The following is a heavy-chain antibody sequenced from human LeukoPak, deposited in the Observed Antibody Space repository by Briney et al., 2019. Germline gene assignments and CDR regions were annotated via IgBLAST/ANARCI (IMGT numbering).Heavy chain of an antibody. D-gene: IGHD4-11*01. CDR1: GGSISSSSYY. Sequence: SETLSLTCTVSGGSISSSSYYWGWIRQPPGTGLEWIGSIYYGGSTYYNPSLKSRVTISVDTSKNQFSLKLSSVTAADTAVYYCARHFGSKGYYFYYYMDVWGKGTTVTVSS. V-gene: IGHV4-39*01. CDR3: ARHFGSKGYYFYYYMDV. CDR2: IYYGGST. J-gene: IGHJ6*03.